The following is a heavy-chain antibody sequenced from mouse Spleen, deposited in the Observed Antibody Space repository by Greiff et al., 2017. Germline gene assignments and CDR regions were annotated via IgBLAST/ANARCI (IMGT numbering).Heavy chain of an antibody. CDR2: IHPNSGST. Sequence: QVQLQQPGAELVKPGASVKLSCKASGYTFTSYWMHWVKQRPGQGLEWIGMIHPNSGSTNYNEKFKSKATLTVDKSSSTAYMQLSSLTSEDSAVYYCARGGGGYYGSSPYFDYWGQGTTLTVSS. CDR1: GYTFTSYW. CDR3: ARGGGGYYGSSPYFDY. V-gene: IGHV1-64*01. D-gene: IGHD1-1*01. J-gene: IGHJ2*01.